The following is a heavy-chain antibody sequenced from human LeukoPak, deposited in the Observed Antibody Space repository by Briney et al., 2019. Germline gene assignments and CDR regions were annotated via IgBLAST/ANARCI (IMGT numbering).Heavy chain of an antibody. V-gene: IGHV4-31*03. CDR1: GGFMRRGDYY. J-gene: IGHJ4*02. CDR2: IYYSGST. Sequence: SETLSLTCSVSGGFMRRGDYYWNWIRQHPGEGLEWIGYIYYSGSTYYNPSLKSRVTISVDTSQNQFSLKLSSVPAADPAVCYCARTQVYDLGSYSWGHWGQGTLVPVSS. CDR3: ARTQVYDLGSYSWGH. D-gene: IGHD3-10*01.